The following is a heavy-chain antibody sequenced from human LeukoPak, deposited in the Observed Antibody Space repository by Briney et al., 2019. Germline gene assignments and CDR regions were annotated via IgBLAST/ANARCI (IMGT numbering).Heavy chain of an antibody. CDR3: ARHFARAFDI. Sequence: SETLSLTCTVSGGSISSSSYYWGWIRQPPGKGLEWIGSVYYSGSTYRNPSLKSRVTMSVDTSRNQFSLKLSSVTAADTAVYYCARHFARAFDIWGQGTMVTVSS. CDR2: VYYSGST. J-gene: IGHJ3*02. V-gene: IGHV4-39*01. CDR1: GGSISSSSYY. D-gene: IGHD2-21*01.